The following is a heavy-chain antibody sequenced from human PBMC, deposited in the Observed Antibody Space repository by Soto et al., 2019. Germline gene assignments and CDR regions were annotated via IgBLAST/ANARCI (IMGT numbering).Heavy chain of an antibody. CDR2: ISGGGGNT. CDR3: AKERLGRGADY. J-gene: IGHJ4*02. Sequence: EVQLLESGGGLVQPGGSLRLSCAASGFTCSSYAMSWVRQTPGKGLEWVSTISGGGGNTYYPDSVKGRFTISRDNSKDTVYLQMNSLRAEDTAIYYCAKERLGRGADYWGQGALVTVTS. V-gene: IGHV3-23*01. CDR1: GFTCSSYA.